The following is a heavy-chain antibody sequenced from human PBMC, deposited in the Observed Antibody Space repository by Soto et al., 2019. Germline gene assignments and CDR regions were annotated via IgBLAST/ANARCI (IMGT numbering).Heavy chain of an antibody. V-gene: IGHV3-23*01. CDR1: GFIFNNYA. CDR3: AKALVPALTAKFGY. Sequence: LRLSCAASGFIFNNYAMTWVRQAPGKGLEWVSTVTASGGGTFYANSVKGRFTISRDNSRNTLHLQMSSLRVEDTALYYCAKALVPALTAKFGYWGQGTLVTVSA. J-gene: IGHJ4*02. CDR2: VTASGGGT. D-gene: IGHD5-18*01.